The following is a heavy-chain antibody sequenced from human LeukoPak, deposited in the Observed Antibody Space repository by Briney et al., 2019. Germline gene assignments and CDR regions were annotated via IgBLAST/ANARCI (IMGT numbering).Heavy chain of an antibody. V-gene: IGHV3-49*03. CDR3: TLGVGARVYYYGMDV. CDR2: IRSKAYGGTT. D-gene: IGHD1-26*01. Sequence: GGSLRLSCTASGFTFGDYAMSWFRQAPGKGLEWVGFIRSKAYGGTTEYAASVKGRFTISRDDSKSIAYLQMNSLKTEDTAVYYCTLGVGARVYYYGMDVWGQGTTVTVSS. CDR1: GFTFGDYA. J-gene: IGHJ6*02.